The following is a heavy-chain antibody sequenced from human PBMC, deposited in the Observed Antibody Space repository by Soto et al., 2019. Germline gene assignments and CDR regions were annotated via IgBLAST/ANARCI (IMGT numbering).Heavy chain of an antibody. Sequence: TLSLTCAVSGGSISSGGYSWSWIRQPPGKGLEWIGYIYHSGSTYYNPSLKSRVTISVDRSKNQFSLKLSSVTAADTAVYYCARVFVTGWFDPWGQGTLVTVSS. V-gene: IGHV4-30-2*01. CDR1: GGSISSGGYS. CDR2: IYHSGST. J-gene: IGHJ5*02. D-gene: IGHD3-10*02. CDR3: ARVFVTGWFDP.